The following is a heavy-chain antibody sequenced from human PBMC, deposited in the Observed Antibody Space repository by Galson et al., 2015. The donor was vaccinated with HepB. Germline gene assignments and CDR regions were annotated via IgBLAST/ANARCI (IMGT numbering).Heavy chain of an antibody. CDR2: IYYSGST. V-gene: IGHV4-31*03. CDR1: GGSISSAGYY. CDR3: ARESPGFGEFRAFDI. Sequence: TLSLTCTVSGGSISSAGYYWSWIRQHPGKGLEWIGYIYYSGSTYYNPSLKSRVTISVDTSKNQFSLKLTSMTAADTALYYCARESPGFGEFRAFDIWGQGTMVTVSS. D-gene: IGHD3-10*01. J-gene: IGHJ3*02.